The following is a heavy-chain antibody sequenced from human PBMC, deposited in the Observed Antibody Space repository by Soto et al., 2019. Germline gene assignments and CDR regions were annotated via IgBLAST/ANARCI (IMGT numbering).Heavy chain of an antibody. Sequence: ASVKVSCKASGYTFTGYYMHWARQAPGQGLEWMGWINPNSGGTNYAQKFQGRVTMTRDTSISTAYMELSRLRSDDTAVYYCARACGGDCYSTGFDYWGQGTLVTVSS. CDR2: INPNSGGT. J-gene: IGHJ4*02. CDR3: ARACGGDCYSTGFDY. V-gene: IGHV1-2*02. D-gene: IGHD2-21*02. CDR1: GYTFTGYY.